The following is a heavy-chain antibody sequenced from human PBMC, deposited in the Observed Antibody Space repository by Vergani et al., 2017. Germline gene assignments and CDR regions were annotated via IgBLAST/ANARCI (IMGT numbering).Heavy chain of an antibody. V-gene: IGHV5-51*01. CDR2: IYPGDSDT. J-gene: IGHJ4*02. D-gene: IGHD6-6*01. Sequence: VQLVQSGAEVKKPGASVKVSCTASGYSFTSYWIGWVRQMPGKGLEWMGIIYPGDSDTRYGPSFQGQVTISADKSISTAYLQWSSLKASDTAMYYCARRVGSSSSRVDYWGQGTLVTVSS. CDR1: GYSFTSYW. CDR3: ARRVGSSSSRVDY.